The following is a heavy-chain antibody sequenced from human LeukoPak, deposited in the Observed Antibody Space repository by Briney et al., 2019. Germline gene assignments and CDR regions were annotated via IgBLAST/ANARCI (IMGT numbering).Heavy chain of an antibody. CDR3: ARDKRVLLWFGELLPDLYYFDY. D-gene: IGHD3-10*01. CDR1: GFTFSSYC. V-gene: IGHV3-7*01. Sequence: PGGSLRLSCAASGFTFSSYCMSWVRQAPGKGLEWVANIKQDGSEKYYVDSVKGRFTISRDNAKNSLYLQMNSLRAEDTAVYYCARDKRVLLWFGELLPDLYYFDYWGQGTLVTVSS. J-gene: IGHJ4*02. CDR2: IKQDGSEK.